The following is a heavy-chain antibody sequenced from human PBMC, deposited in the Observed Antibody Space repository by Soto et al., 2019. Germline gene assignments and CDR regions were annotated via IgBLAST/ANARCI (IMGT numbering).Heavy chain of an antibody. Sequence: EVQLVESGGGLVQPGRSLRLSCAASGFTFDDYAMHWVRQAPGKGLEWVSGISWNSGSIGYADSVKGRFTISRDNAKNSLYLQMNSLRAEDTALYYCAKPYNRVTGTTTWYFDLWGRGTLVTVSS. CDR2: ISWNSGSI. J-gene: IGHJ2*01. CDR1: GFTFDDYA. CDR3: AKPYNRVTGTTTWYFDL. V-gene: IGHV3-9*01. D-gene: IGHD1-7*01.